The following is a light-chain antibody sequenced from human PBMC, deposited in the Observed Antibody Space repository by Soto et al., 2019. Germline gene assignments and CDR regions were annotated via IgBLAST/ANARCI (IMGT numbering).Light chain of an antibody. CDR1: QSISRT. J-gene: IGKJ1*01. V-gene: IGKV3D-15*02. Sequence: EIVMRQSPATLSVSPGERATLSCRASQSISRTLAWYQQKSGQPPRLLIYDASTRATGFPARFSGSGSGTDFTLTISRLEPEDFAVYYCQQYGSSPWTFGQGTKVDIK. CDR2: DAS. CDR3: QQYGSSPWT.